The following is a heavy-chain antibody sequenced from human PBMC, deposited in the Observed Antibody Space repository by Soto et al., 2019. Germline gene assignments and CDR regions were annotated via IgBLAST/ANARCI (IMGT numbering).Heavy chain of an antibody. CDR1: GDSISSGDYY. CDR2: IYYSGST. CDR3: AXXXXXXXXXTNSEMRWFDP. J-gene: IGHJ5*02. D-gene: IGHD7-27*01. V-gene: IGHV4-31*03. Sequence: QVQLQESGPGLVKPSQTLSLTCSVSGDSISSGDYYWSWIRQHPGKGLQWIGYIYYSGSTHYNPSLQSRVTISVDTSKNQFSLKLSSVTAADTAMYYCAXXXXXXXXXTNSEMRWFDPWGQGTLV.